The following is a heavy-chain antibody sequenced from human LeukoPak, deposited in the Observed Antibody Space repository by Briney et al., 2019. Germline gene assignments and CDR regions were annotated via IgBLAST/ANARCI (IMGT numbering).Heavy chain of an antibody. D-gene: IGHD6-6*01. CDR1: GFTFDDYA. CDR2: ISWNSDTI. J-gene: IGHJ4*02. Sequence: GRSLRLSCVASGFTFDDYAMYWVRQVPGKGLEWVSGISWNSDTIDYADSVKGRFTVSRDNAKNTLYLQVNNLRAEDTAVYYCARGPNSNWSGLDFWGQGTLLTVSS. CDR3: ARGPNSNWSGLDF. V-gene: IGHV3-9*01.